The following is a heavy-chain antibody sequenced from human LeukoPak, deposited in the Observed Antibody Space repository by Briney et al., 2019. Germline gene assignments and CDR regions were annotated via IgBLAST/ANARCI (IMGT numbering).Heavy chain of an antibody. J-gene: IGHJ3*02. V-gene: IGHV4-59*01. Sequence: SPETLSLTRTVSGGSTTSSYSSWIWQPPREGLEWIWYIYYRWDTNYNPYLKNRLTISVDPSKNPFSLKLSSVTAADTAVYYCARDQALIVGAYPWAFDIWGQGTMFTVSS. CDR2: IYYRWDT. D-gene: IGHD1-26*01. CDR3: ARDQALIVGAYPWAFDI. CDR1: GGSTTSSY.